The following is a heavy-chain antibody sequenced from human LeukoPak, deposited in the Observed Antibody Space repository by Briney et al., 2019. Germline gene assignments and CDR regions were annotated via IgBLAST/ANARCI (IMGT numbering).Heavy chain of an antibody. Sequence: SVKVSCKASGGTFSSYAISWVRQAPGQGLEWMGRIIPILGIANYAQKSQGRVTITADKSTSTAYMELSSLRSEDTAVYYCAMDGDYGQGDYWGQGTLVTVSS. D-gene: IGHD4-17*01. CDR2: IIPILGIA. CDR3: AMDGDYGQGDY. V-gene: IGHV1-69*04. J-gene: IGHJ4*02. CDR1: GGTFSSYA.